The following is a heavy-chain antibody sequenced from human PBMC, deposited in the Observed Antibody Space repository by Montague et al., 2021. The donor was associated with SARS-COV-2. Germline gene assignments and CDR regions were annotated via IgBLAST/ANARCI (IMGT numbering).Heavy chain of an antibody. D-gene: IGHD3-10*01. V-gene: IGHV3-9*01. CDR3: AKDRGYYGSGSYFEY. CDR2: ISWNSGSI. CDR1: GFTFHNYA. J-gene: IGHJ4*02. Sequence: SLRLSCAASGFTFHNYALHWVRQVPGKGLEWVSGISWNSGSIGYADSVKGRFTISRDNAKNSLYLQMNNLRAEDTALYYCAKDRGYYGSGSYFEYWGQGTLVTVSS.